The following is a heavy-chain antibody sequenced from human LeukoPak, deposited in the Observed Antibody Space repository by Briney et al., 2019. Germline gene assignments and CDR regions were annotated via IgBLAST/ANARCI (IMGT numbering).Heavy chain of an antibody. CDR2: ISHSGST. J-gene: IGHJ6*03. CDR1: GGSFSGYY. Sequence: SETLSLTCAVYGGSFSGYYWSWIRQPPGKGLEWIGEISHSGSTNYNPSLKSRVTISVDTSKNQFSLKLSSVTAADTAVYYCARETLTYYYDSSGYPAYYYYYMGVWGKGTTVTISS. CDR3: ARETLTYYYDSSGYPAYYYYYMGV. V-gene: IGHV4-34*01. D-gene: IGHD3-22*01.